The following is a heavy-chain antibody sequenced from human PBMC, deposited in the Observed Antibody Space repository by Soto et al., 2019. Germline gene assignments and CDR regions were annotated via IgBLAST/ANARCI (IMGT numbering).Heavy chain of an antibody. Sequence: GGSLRLSCAASGFTFDDYAMHWVRQAPGKVLEWVSGISWNSGSIGYADSVKGRFTISRDNAKNSLYLQMNSLRAEDTALYYCAKDNYYDSRQFDYWGQGTLVTVSS. V-gene: IGHV3-9*01. CDR1: GFTFDDYA. D-gene: IGHD3-22*01. CDR3: AKDNYYDSRQFDY. CDR2: ISWNSGSI. J-gene: IGHJ4*02.